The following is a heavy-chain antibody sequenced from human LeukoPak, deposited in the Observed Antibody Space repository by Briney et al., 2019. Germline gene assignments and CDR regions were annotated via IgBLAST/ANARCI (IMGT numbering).Heavy chain of an antibody. V-gene: IGHV4-34*01. Sequence: SETLSLTCAVYGGSFSGYYWSWIRQPPGKGLEWIGEINHSGSTNYNPSLKSRVTMSVDTSKNQFSLILSSVTVADTAVYYCARGRYFDYWGQGTLVTVSS. J-gene: IGHJ4*02. CDR2: INHSGST. CDR3: ARGRYFDY. CDR1: GGSFSGYY.